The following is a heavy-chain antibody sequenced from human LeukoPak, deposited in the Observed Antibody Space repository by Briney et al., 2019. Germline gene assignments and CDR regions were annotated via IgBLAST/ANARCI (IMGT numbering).Heavy chain of an antibody. CDR2: VWYDGTNK. J-gene: IGHJ3*02. V-gene: IGHV3-33*01. CDR1: GFIFNNYG. Sequence: GRSLRLSCAASGFIFNNYGMHWVRQTPGKGLEWVAVVWYDGTNKYYADFVKGRFTISRDNSKNTLYLQMNSLRAEDTAVYYCARDFSGRGDAFDIWGQGTMVTVSS. D-gene: IGHD1-26*01. CDR3: ARDFSGRGDAFDI.